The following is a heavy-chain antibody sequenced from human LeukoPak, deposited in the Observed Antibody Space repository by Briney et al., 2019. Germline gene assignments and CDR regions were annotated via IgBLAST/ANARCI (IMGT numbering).Heavy chain of an antibody. CDR2: INAGNGDT. D-gene: IGHD3-3*01. CDR3: ARGGGMFFFESNGYSPRLDSLDI. CDR1: GYTFSSYA. Sequence: EASVKVSCTASGYTFSSYAMHWVRQAPGQRLEWMGWINAGNGDTKYSQKFQARVTITRDTSASTVYMELRRLRSEDTAVYYCARGGGMFFFESNGYSPRLDSLDIWGQGTMVTVSS. J-gene: IGHJ3*02. V-gene: IGHV1-3*01.